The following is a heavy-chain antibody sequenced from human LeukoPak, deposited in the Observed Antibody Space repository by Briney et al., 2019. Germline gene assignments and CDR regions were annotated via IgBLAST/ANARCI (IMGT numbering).Heavy chain of an antibody. CDR3: ARLVTSVGGFIMTSYNWFDP. CDR2: INHSGST. V-gene: IGHV4-34*01. J-gene: IGHJ5*02. Sequence: SETLSLTCPCCRGIYRGYLWNSIRQPPGKGLEWIGEINHSGSTNYNPSLKSRVTISVDTSKNQFSLKLSSVTAADTAVYYCARLVTSVGGFIMTSYNWFDPWGQGTLVTVSS. CDR1: RGIYRGYL. D-gene: IGHD3-10*01.